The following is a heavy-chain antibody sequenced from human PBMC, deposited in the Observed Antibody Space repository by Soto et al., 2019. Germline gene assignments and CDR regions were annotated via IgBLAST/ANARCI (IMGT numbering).Heavy chain of an antibody. CDR2: ISAYNGNT. CDR3: ATCSSASCSYDYYYYMDV. CDR1: GYTFNSYG. J-gene: IGHJ6*03. D-gene: IGHD2-2*01. V-gene: IGHV1-18*01. Sequence: ASVKVSCKASGYTFNSYGISWVRQAPGQGLEWMGWISAYNGNTNYAQKLQGRVTMTTDTSRGTAYLELGGLRSDDTAIYYCATCSSASCSYDYYYYMDVWGKGTTVTVSS.